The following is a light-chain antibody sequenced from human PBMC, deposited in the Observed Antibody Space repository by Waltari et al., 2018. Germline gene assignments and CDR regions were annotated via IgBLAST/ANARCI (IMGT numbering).Light chain of an antibody. V-gene: IGKV4-1*01. CDR2: WAS. CDR3: QQYYSLYT. CDR1: QSVLYSSNNKNY. J-gene: IGKJ2*01. Sequence: DIVMTQSPDSLAVSLGERATINCKSSQSVLYSSNNKNYLAWYQQKPGQPPKLLIYWASTRESGVPDRCGGSGSGTDFTLTISSLQAEDVAVYYCQQYYSLYTFGQGTKLEIK.